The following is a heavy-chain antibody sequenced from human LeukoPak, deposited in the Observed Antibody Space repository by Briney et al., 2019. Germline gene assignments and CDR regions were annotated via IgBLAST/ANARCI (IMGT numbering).Heavy chain of an antibody. CDR1: GFSFSNYA. CDR3: ANARGGRTGATYVFDI. Sequence: GGSVRLSCAASGFSFSNYAMSWLRQAPGKGLEGVSEMCAGGGSKYDGDSVKRRFTISRDNSQNTLNLQMNSLRGEDTAVYNGANARGGRTGATYVFDIWGPGTMVTVSS. J-gene: IGHJ3*02. D-gene: IGHD1/OR15-1a*01. V-gene: IGHV3-23*01. CDR2: MCAGGGSK.